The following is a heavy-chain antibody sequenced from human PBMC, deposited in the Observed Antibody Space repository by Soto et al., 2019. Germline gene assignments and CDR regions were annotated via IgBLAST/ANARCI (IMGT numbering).Heavy chain of an antibody. V-gene: IGHV4-59*08. Sequence: PSETLSLTCTVSGGSISSYYWSWIRQPPGKGLEWIGYIYYSGSTNYNPSLKSRVTISVDTSKNQFSLKLSSVTAADTAVYYCGRHPEAVAGIDYHGMDVWGQGTTVTVSS. D-gene: IGHD6-19*01. CDR2: IYYSGST. J-gene: IGHJ6*02. CDR1: GGSISSYY. CDR3: GRHPEAVAGIDYHGMDV.